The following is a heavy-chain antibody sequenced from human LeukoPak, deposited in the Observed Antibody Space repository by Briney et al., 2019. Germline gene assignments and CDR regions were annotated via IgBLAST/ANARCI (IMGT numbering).Heavy chain of an antibody. J-gene: IGHJ4*02. CDR3: VKGPFDY. V-gene: IGHV3-64D*06. CDR1: GYTFSSYA. Sequence: QPGGSLRLSCSPPGYTFSSYAMHWVRQAPGKGLEYASAICSNGGSTYYADSVKGRFTISRDNSKNTLYLQMSSLRAEDTAVYYCVKGPFDYWGQGTLVTVSS. CDR2: ICSNGGST.